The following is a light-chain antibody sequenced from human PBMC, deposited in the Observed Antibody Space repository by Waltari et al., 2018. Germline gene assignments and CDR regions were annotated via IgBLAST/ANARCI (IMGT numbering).Light chain of an antibody. CDR1: SGHSNNI. CDR2: VNSDGSH. V-gene: IGLV4-69*01. Sequence: QLVLTQSPSASASLGASVKLTCTLDSGHSNNIVAWLQRRPEKGPRYLMKVNSDGSHTKGDDIPDRFSGSSSGPERYLTISSLQSEDEADYYCQTGGHGTWVFGVGTKLTVV. J-gene: IGLJ3*02. CDR3: QTGGHGTWV.